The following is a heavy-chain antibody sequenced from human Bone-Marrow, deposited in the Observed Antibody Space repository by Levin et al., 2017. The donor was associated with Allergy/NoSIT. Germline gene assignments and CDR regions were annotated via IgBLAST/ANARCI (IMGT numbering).Heavy chain of an antibody. V-gene: IGHV4-39*07. Sequence: PSETLSLTCTVSGGSISSSNYYWDWVRQPPGTGLEWIGSIFYTGTTHYNPSLKSRVTISLGTSNQFSLRLSSVTAADTAVYYCAREVGARMGMVYWGQGTLVTVSS. J-gene: IGHJ4*02. D-gene: IGHD5-12*01. CDR1: GGSISSSNYY. CDR2: IFYTGTT. CDR3: AREVGARMGMVY.